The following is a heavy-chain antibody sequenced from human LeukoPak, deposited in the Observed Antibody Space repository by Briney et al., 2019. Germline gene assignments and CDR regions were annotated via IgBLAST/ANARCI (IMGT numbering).Heavy chain of an antibody. CDR2: INHRGST. D-gene: IGHD5-18*01. CDR3: ARRYSYGFRRFDY. Sequence: PETLSLTCAVYGGSFSGYYWSWISQTPGEGREWIGEINHRGSTNYNPSLKRRVTISVDTCRKKCSLKIRYVTAADTAVYYCARRYSYGFRRFDYWGQGTLVTVSS. J-gene: IGHJ4*02. V-gene: IGHV4-34*01. CDR1: GGSFSGYY.